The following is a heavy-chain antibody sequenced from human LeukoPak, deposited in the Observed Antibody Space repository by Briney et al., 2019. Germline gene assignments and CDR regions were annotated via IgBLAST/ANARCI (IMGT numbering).Heavy chain of an antibody. D-gene: IGHD1-26*01. CDR1: GGSISSSSYY. CDR3: ARARSTLGFDY. CDR2: IYYSGST. Sequence: ESSETLSLTCTVSGGSISSSSYYWGWIRQPPGKGLEWIGSIYYSGSTYYNPSLKSRVTISVDTSKNQFSLKLSSVTAADTAVYYCARARSTLGFDYWGQGTLVTVSS. V-gene: IGHV4-39*01. J-gene: IGHJ4*02.